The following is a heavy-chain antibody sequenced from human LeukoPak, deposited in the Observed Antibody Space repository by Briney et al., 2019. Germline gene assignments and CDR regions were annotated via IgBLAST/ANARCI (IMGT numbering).Heavy chain of an antibody. J-gene: IGHJ6*03. V-gene: IGHV4-34*01. Sequence: SETLSLTCAVYGESFSGYYWTWVRQPPGKGLEWIGDINHSGRTTYNPSLKSRVIISVDTSKNLFSLNLTSVAAADTAVYYCTRPWQRRYYMDVWGKGTTVAVSS. CDR1: GESFSGYY. CDR2: INHSGRT. CDR3: TRPWQRRYYMDV.